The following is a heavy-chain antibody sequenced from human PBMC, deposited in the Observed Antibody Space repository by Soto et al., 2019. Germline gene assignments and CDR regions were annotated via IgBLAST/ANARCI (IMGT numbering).Heavy chain of an antibody. CDR3: ARDSLKYGGYDGDWGFDY. Sequence: SETLSLTCTVSGGSISSSSYYWGWIRQPPGKGLEWIGSIYYSGSTYYNPSLKSRVTISVDTSKNQFSLKLSSVTAADTAVYYCARDSLKYGGYDGDWGFDYWGQGTLVTVS. D-gene: IGHD5-12*01. V-gene: IGHV4-39*02. J-gene: IGHJ4*02. CDR1: GGSISSSSYY. CDR2: IYYSGST.